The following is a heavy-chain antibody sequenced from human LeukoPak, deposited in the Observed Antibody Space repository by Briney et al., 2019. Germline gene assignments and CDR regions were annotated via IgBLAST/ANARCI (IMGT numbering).Heavy chain of an antibody. V-gene: IGHV3-23*01. D-gene: IGHD3-10*01. Sequence: GGSLRLSCAASGFTFSSYAMSWVRQAPGKGLEWVSAISGSGGSTYYADSVKGRFTISRGNSKNTLYLQMNSLRAVDTAVYYCAKEGALLWFGELLYNWFDPWGQGTLVTVSS. CDR2: ISGSGGST. CDR1: GFTFSSYA. CDR3: AKEGALLWFGELLYNWFDP. J-gene: IGHJ5*02.